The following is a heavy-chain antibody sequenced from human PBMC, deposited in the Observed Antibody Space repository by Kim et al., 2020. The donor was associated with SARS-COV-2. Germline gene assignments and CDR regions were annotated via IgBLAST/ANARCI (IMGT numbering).Heavy chain of an antibody. CDR3: SRGPPQTERYWDAIDI. V-gene: IGHV3-73*01. Sequence: GGSLRLSCAASGFSFSDSAMHWVRQASGKGLEWVGRIRSKANNYETVYAVSVRGRFRISRDDSKNTAFLQMNSLKTEDTAMYYCSRGPPQTERYWDAIDIWGQGTKVTVSS. CDR2: IRSKANNYET. CDR1: GFSFSDSA. J-gene: IGHJ3*02. D-gene: IGHD1-26*01.